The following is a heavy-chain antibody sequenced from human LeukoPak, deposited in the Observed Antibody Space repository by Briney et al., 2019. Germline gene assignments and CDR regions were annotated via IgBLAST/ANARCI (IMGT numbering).Heavy chain of an antibody. CDR2: LYSGGST. Sequence: GGSLRLSCAASGFTVSSTYMSWVRQAPGKGLEWVSTLYSGGSTHYADSVKGRFTISRDNSKNTLYLQMNSLRAEDTAVYFCARSSGYSPHFDYWGQGTLVTVSS. J-gene: IGHJ4*02. CDR1: GFTVSSTY. V-gene: IGHV3-53*01. D-gene: IGHD3-22*01. CDR3: ARSSGYSPHFDY.